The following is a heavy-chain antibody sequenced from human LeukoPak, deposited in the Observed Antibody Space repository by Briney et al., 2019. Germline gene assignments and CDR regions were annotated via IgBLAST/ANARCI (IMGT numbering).Heavy chain of an antibody. CDR3: AKAESVVPAAIFDY. CDR1: GFNFDHYA. Sequence: GRSLRLSCTASGFNFDHYAIHWIRQAPGKGLEWVSLISYDGSNQFYADSVKGRFTISRDNSKNTLYLQMNSLRAEDTAVYYCAKAESVVPAAIFDYWGQGTLVTVSS. D-gene: IGHD2-2*02. V-gene: IGHV3-30*07. J-gene: IGHJ4*02. CDR2: ISYDGSNQ.